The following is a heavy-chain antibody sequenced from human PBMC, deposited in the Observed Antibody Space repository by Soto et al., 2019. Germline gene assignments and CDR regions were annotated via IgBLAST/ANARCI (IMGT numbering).Heavy chain of an antibody. D-gene: IGHD6-6*01. V-gene: IGHV4-31*03. CDR1: GGSISSGGYL. J-gene: IGHJ6*02. Sequence: SETLSLTCTVSGGSISSGGYLWSWIRQDPGEGLELIGYIYYSGYTYYNPSLKSRLTISMDTSKNQFSRKLSSVTAADTAVYYCARGSSPHYGMDVWGQGTTVTVS. CDR3: ARGSSPHYGMDV. CDR2: IYYSGYT.